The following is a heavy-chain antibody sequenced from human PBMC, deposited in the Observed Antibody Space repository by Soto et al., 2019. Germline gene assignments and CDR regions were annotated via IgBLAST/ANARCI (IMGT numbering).Heavy chain of an antibody. D-gene: IGHD2-2*01. V-gene: IGHV4-30-2*01. J-gene: IGHJ5*02. CDR3: ARVPDR. Sequence: SETLPLTCAVSGVSSSSGGYSWSWIRQPPGKGLEWIGYIYHSGSTYYNPSLKSRVTISVDRSKNQFSLKLSSVTAADTAVYYCARVPDRWGQGTLVTVSS. CDR2: IYHSGST. CDR1: GVSSSSGGYS.